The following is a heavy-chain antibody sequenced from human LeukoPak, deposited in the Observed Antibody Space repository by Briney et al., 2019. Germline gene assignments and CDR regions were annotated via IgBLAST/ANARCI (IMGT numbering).Heavy chain of an antibody. CDR1: GGSFSGYY. Sequence: SETLSLTCAVYGGSFSGYYWSWIRQPPGKGLEWIGEINHSGSTNYNPSLKSRVTISVDTSKNQFSLKLSSVTAADTAVYYCARDKGVYSSRWFDYWGQGTLVTVSS. V-gene: IGHV4-34*01. D-gene: IGHD6-13*01. J-gene: IGHJ4*02. CDR3: ARDKGVYSSRWFDY. CDR2: INHSGST.